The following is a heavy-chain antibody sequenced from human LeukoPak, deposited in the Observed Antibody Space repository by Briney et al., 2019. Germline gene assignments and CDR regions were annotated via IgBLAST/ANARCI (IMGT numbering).Heavy chain of an antibody. V-gene: IGHV3-66*01. CDR1: GFTVSSNY. D-gene: IGHD6-6*01. Sequence: GGSLTLSCAASGFTVSSNYMSWVRQAPGKGLEWVSVIYSGGSTYYADSVKGRFTISRDNSKNTLYLQMNSLRAEDTAVYYCAGASSSNYYYGMDVWGQGTTVTVSS. CDR2: IYSGGST. J-gene: IGHJ6*02. CDR3: AGASSSNYYYGMDV.